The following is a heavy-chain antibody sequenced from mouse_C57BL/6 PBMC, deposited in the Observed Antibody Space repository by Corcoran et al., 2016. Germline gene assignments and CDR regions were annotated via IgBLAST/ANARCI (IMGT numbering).Heavy chain of an antibody. J-gene: IGHJ4*01. D-gene: IGHD2-3*01. CDR2: INPNNGGT. CDR1: GYTFTDYN. V-gene: IGHV1-18*01. Sequence: EVQLQPSGPELVKPGASVKIPCKASGYTFTDYNMDWVKQSHGKSLEWIGDINPNNGGTIYNQKFKGKATLTVDKSSSTAYMELRSLTSEDTAVYYCARFYEDYAMDYWGQGTSVTVSS. CDR3: ARFYEDYAMDY.